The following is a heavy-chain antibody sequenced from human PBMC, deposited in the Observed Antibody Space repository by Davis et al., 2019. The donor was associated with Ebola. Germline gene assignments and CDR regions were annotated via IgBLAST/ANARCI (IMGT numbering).Heavy chain of an antibody. J-gene: IGHJ4*02. V-gene: IGHV1-8*01. CDR3: ARAPTWSQINYYCLDY. CDR1: GYTFTSYD. Sequence: ASVKVSCKASGYTFTSYDINWVRQATGQGLEWMGWMNPNSGNTGYAQKFQGRVTMTRNTSISQAYMELCSLRSEDKAIYFCARAPTWSQINYYCLDYWGQGTLVTVSS. D-gene: IGHD3-10*01. CDR2: MNPNSGNT.